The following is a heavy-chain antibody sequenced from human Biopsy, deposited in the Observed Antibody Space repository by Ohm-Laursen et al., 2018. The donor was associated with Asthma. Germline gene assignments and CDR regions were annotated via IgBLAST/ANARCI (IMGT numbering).Heavy chain of an antibody. J-gene: IGHJ4*02. CDR1: GYSLTDLS. D-gene: IGHD4-17*01. CDR3: ASDFPKDYVRYNFQF. Sequence: SVKVSCNISGYSLTDLSMHWVRQAPGQGLEWMGGHDHEEGGTVSARRFQGRVTMTEDTSTDTAYMELSSLSSDDTAVYYCASDFPKDYVRYNFQFWGQGTLVTVSS. V-gene: IGHV1-24*01. CDR2: HDHEEGGT.